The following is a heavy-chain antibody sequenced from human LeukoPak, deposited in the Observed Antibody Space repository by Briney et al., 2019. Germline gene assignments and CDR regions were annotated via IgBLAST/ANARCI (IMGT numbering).Heavy chain of an antibody. CDR2: IYHSGST. D-gene: IGHD6-13*01. CDR3: VRSYGSSWYKAH. V-gene: IGHV4-38-2*01. CDR1: GYSISSGYY. J-gene: IGHJ4*02. Sequence: KPSETLSLTCAVSGYSISSGYYWGWIRQPPGKGLEWIGSIYHSGSTYYNPSLKSRVTISLDTSKNQFSLKLSSVTAADTAVYYCVRSYGSSWYKAHWGQGTLVTVSS.